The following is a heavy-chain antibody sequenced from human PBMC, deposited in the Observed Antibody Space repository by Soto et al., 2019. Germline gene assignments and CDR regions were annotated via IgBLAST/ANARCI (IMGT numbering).Heavy chain of an antibody. CDR2: IYYSGST. Sequence: SETLSLTCTVSGGSISSSSYYWGWIRQPPGKGLEWIGSIYYSGSTYYNPSLKSRVTISVDTSKNQFSLKLSSVTAADTAVYYCARHGGYCSGTSCYRYYYYYMDVWGKGTTVNVSS. V-gene: IGHV4-39*01. CDR1: GGSISSSSYY. D-gene: IGHD2-2*01. J-gene: IGHJ6*03. CDR3: ARHGGYCSGTSCYRYYYYYMDV.